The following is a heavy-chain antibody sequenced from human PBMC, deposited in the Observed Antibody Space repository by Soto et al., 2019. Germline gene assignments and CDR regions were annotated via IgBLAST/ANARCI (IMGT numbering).Heavy chain of an antibody. D-gene: IGHD3-3*01. CDR3: AKAPRGGVIITTYSAHIDY. CDR1: GYTFTSYY. V-gene: IGHV1-46*01. Sequence: QVQLVQSGAEVKKPGASVMLSRKASGYTFTSYYMHWVRQAPGQGLEWMGIINPDGGSTRYAQKFQGRVTMTRDTSTRTFHMELSSLRSEDTAMYYCAKAPRGGVIITTYSAHIDYWGQGTLVTVSS. J-gene: IGHJ4*02. CDR2: INPDGGST.